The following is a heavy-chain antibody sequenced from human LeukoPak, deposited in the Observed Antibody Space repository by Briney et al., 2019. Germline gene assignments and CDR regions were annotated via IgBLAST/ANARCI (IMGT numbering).Heavy chain of an antibody. D-gene: IGHD3-3*01. CDR2: ISGSGGST. V-gene: IGHV3-23*01. J-gene: IGHJ4*02. CDR1: GFTFSSQA. CDR3: AKIDWSGFPSYFDS. Sequence: GGSLRLSCAASGFTFSSQALSWVRQAPGKGLEWVSAISGSGGSTYYADSVKGRLTISRDNSKNTLYLQMNSLRAEDTAVYYCAKIDWSGFPSYFDSWGQGTLVTVSS.